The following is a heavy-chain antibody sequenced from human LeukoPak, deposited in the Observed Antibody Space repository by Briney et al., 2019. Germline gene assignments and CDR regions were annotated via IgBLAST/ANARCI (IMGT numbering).Heavy chain of an antibody. CDR1: GFTFSSYS. Sequence: GGSLRLSCAASGFTFSSYSMNWVRQAPGKGLEWVSSISSSSYIYYADSVKGRFTISRDNAKNSLYLQMNSLRAEDTAVYYCARAKGYSYGKNNWFDPWGQGTLVTVSS. V-gene: IGHV3-21*01. J-gene: IGHJ5*02. D-gene: IGHD5-18*01. CDR3: ARAKGYSYGKNNWFDP. CDR2: ISSSSYI.